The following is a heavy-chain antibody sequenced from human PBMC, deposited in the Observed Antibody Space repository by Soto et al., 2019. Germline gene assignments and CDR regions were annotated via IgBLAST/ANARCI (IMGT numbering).Heavy chain of an antibody. CDR1: GFSVNDNY. CDR3: TKLWGYSFES. D-gene: IGHD3-22*01. Sequence: GGSLRRSCTASGFSVNDNYMACVRQDTGESPECVEVIFTGGTAHYAASETGRLTFSRDNSKRPPILQLNHLRAEDTAVYYCTKLWGYSFESWGQGALVTVS. CDR2: IFTGGTA. J-gene: IGHJ4*02. V-gene: IGHV3-66*04.